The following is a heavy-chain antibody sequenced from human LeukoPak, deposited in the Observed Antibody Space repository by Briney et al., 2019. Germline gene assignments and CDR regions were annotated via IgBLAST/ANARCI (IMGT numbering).Heavy chain of an antibody. J-gene: IGHJ4*02. CDR3: VPYGLMIFFPGIRYFDY. V-gene: IGHV3-15*01. Sequence: PGGSLRLSCAGSGFTFTDAWMGWVRQAPGKGREWGGRIKSKSDGVTIAYGAPVKDICTISLDESQNTLYRQMHSLQTADTAVYYCVPYGLMIFFPGIRYFDYWGQGTLVTVSS. CDR1: GFTFTDAW. D-gene: IGHD2-15*01. CDR2: IKSKSDGVTI.